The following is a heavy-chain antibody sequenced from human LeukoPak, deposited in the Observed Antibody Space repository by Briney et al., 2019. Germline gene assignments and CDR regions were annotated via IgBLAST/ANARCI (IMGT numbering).Heavy chain of an antibody. CDR2: IHGDGSGP. J-gene: IGHJ4*02. Sequence: GGSLRLSCAASGFTFSSYWMHWVRQAPGKGLVWVSRIHGDGSGPIYADSVKGRFTISRDNAKNTLYLQMNSLRAEDTAVYYCARDGSLPDYWGQRTLVTVSS. CDR1: GFTFSSYW. V-gene: IGHV3-74*01. CDR3: ARDGSLPDY. D-gene: IGHD2-15*01.